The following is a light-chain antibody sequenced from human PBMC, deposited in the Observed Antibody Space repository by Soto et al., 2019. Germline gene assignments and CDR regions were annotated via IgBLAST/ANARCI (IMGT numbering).Light chain of an antibody. CDR1: SSNIGAGYE. V-gene: IGLV1-40*01. J-gene: IGLJ2*01. CDR3: QSYDNSLSGMV. CDR2: GNS. Sequence: QSVLTQPPSVSGAPGQRVTISCTGSSSNIGAGYEVHWYQQLPSTAPKLLIYGNSNRPSGVPDLFSGSKSGTSASLAITGLQAEDDADYYSQSYDNSLSGMVFGGGTKVTVL.